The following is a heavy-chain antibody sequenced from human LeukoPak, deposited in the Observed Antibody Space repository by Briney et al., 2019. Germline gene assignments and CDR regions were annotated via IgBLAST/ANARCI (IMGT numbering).Heavy chain of an antibody. CDR2: IKEDGRAT. CDR3: ARDDRYSSSDYPAPDY. CDR1: GFTFSNHW. J-gene: IGHJ4*02. Sequence: PGGSLRLSCAASGFTFSNHWTSWVRQAPGKGLEWVATIKEDGRATYYLDSVKGRFTISRDNAKSSLFLQMNSLRAEDTAVYYCARDDRYSSSDYPAPDYWGQGTLVTVSS. D-gene: IGHD3-22*01. V-gene: IGHV3-7*05.